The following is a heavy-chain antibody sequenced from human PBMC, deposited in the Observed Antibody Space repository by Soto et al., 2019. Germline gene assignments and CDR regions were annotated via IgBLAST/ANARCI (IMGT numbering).Heavy chain of an antibody. Sequence: HLVQPGNEVRKPGASVRVSCKASGYTFNEFGITWVRQAPGHGLQWVGRISGHNGNTEYALNFRGRVTLTTDTSTNTAYMDLTSLTRDDTAVYYCARDVGYSQADYFDDWGQGTLVTVSS. CDR3: ARDVGYSQADYFDD. V-gene: IGHV1-18*01. J-gene: IGHJ4*02. CDR1: GYTFNEFG. D-gene: IGHD5-18*01. CDR2: ISGHNGNT.